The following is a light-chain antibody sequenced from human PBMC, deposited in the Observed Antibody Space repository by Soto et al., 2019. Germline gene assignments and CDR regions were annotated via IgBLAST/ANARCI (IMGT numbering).Light chain of an antibody. CDR1: QSINTY. V-gene: IGKV3-11*01. Sequence: EIVLTQSPATLSLSPGERATLSCRASQSINTYLAWYLQKPGQAPRLLIYDASNRATGIPARFRASGSGTEFTLTISSLRSEDSAIYYCQQYFEWPPMTFGQGTRWIS. J-gene: IGKJ1*01. CDR2: DAS. CDR3: QQYFEWPPMT.